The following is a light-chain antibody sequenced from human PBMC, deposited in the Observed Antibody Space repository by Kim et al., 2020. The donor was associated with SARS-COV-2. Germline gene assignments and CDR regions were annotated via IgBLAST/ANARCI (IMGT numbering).Light chain of an antibody. CDR2: GKN. J-gene: IGLJ2*01. CDR3: NSRDSNENVF. Sequence: VDLGQKGRMTSKAESLRSDYATWYQQKPGEAPILIIYGKNKRPSGIPDRFAGSRSGNTASLTITGTRAGDEADYYCNSRDSNENVFFGGGTQLTVL. V-gene: IGLV3-19*01. CDR1: SLRSDY.